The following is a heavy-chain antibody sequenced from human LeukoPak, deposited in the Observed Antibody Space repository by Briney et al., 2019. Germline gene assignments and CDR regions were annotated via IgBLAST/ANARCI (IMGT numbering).Heavy chain of an antibody. V-gene: IGHV3-74*01. D-gene: IGHD3-3*01. CDR3: ARDRAAFGVVQVGY. J-gene: IGHJ4*02. CDR2: INSDGTNT. Sequence: GGSLRLSCAASTFTFSRYWMHWVRQAPGKGLVWVSRINSDGTNTHYADSVKGRFTISRDNTKNTLYLQMNSLRTEDTAVYYCARDRAAFGVVQVGYWGQGTLVTVSS. CDR1: TFTFSRYW.